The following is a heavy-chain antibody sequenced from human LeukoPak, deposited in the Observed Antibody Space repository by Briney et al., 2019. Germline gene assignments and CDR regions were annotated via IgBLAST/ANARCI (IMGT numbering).Heavy chain of an antibody. J-gene: IGHJ4*02. Sequence: VRSLRLSCAASGLTFSSHAMSWVRQAPEKGLQWVSAISGSGGSTYYADSVKGRFTLSRDNPQNTLYLQMNSLRAEDTAVYYCAKGRRHVLGYCSGGNCYGDYWGQGNLVSVSS. V-gene: IGHV3-23*01. CDR3: AKGRRHVLGYCSGGNCYGDY. D-gene: IGHD2-15*01. CDR1: GLTFSSHA. CDR2: ISGSGGST.